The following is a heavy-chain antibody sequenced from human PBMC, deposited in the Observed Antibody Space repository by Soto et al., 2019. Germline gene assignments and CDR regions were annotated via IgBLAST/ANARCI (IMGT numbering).Heavy chain of an antibody. Sequence: QVQLQESGPGLVKPSQTLSLTCTVSGGSISSCGYYWSWIRQHPGKGLEWIGYIYYRGSTYYNPSLKSRSIRAGDTPKNQCSLQLSCVTAAETAVYYCARELIVVGEGYYGMDVWGHATTV. CDR1: GGSISSCGYY. CDR2: IYYRGST. D-gene: IGHD3-22*01. J-gene: IGHJ6*02. V-gene: IGHV4-31*03. CDR3: ARELIVVGEGYYGMDV.